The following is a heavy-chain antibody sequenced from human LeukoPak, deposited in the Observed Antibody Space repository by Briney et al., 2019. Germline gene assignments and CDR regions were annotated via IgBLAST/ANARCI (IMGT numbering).Heavy chain of an antibody. Sequence: ASVKVSCKASGYTFTGYYMHWVRRAPGQGLEWMGWINPNSGGTNYAQKFQGRVTMTRDTSISTAYMELSRLRSDDTAVYYCASILGYCSSTSCPPGYWGQGTLVTVSS. J-gene: IGHJ4*02. CDR3: ASILGYCSSTSCPPGY. V-gene: IGHV1-2*02. D-gene: IGHD2-2*01. CDR1: GYTFTGYY. CDR2: INPNSGGT.